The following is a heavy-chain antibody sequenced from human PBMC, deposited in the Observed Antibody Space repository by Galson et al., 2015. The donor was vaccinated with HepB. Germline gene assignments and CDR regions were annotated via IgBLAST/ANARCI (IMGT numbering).Heavy chain of an antibody. V-gene: IGHV3-30*04. D-gene: IGHD3-10*01. Sequence: SLRLSCAASGFTFSSYGMHWVRQAPGKGLEWVAGILYDGSNKQYADSVKGRLTISRDNSKNTLYLQMNSLRGEDTAVYYCARTRSRGIIGHSYYFDYWGQGTPVTV. CDR2: ILYDGSNK. CDR1: GFTFSSYG. J-gene: IGHJ4*02. CDR3: ARTRSRGIIGHSYYFDY.